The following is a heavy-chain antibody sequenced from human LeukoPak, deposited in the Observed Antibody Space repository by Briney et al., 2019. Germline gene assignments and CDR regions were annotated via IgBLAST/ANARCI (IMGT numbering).Heavy chain of an antibody. D-gene: IGHD4-17*01. V-gene: IGHV1-2*02. J-gene: IGHJ4*02. CDR2: INPNSGGT. Sequence: GGSLRLSCAASVYTFTGYYMHWVRQARGQGLEWMGWINPNSGGTNYAQKFQGRVTITRDTSISTAYMELSRLRSDDTAVYYCATSYGPSNYFDHWGQGTLVTVPS. CDR1: VYTFTGYY. CDR3: ATSYGPSNYFDH.